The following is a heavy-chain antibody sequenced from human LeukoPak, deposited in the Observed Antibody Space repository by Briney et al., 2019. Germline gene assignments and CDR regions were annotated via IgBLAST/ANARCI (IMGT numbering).Heavy chain of an antibody. D-gene: IGHD5-12*01. CDR1: GGSLSSSSYY. J-gene: IGHJ6*02. V-gene: IGHV4-39*01. CDR2: IYYSGST. Sequence: SETLSLTCTVSGGSLSSSSYYWGWIRQPPGKGLEWIGSIYYSGSTYYNPSLKSRVTISVDTSKNQFSLKLSSVTAADTAVYYCARQGGSYEPDTYYYYYGMDVWGQGTTVTVSS. CDR3: ARQGGSYEPDTYYYYYGMDV.